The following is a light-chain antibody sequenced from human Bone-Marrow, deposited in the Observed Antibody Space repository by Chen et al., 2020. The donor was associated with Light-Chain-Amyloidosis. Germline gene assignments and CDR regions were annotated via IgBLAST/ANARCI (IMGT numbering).Light chain of an antibody. CDR1: NIGSTR. Sequence: SYVLTQPSSVSVAPGQTATIACGGNNIGSTRVHWYQQTPGQAPLRVVYDDSDRPSGIPERLSGSNSGNTATLTISRVEAGDEADYYCQVWDRSSDRPVFGGGTTLTVL. CDR2: DDS. CDR3: QVWDRSSDRPV. J-gene: IGLJ3*02. V-gene: IGLV3-21*02.